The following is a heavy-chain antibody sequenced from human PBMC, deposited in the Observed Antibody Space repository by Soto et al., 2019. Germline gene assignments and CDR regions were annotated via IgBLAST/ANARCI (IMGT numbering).Heavy chain of an antibody. CDR2: ISNSGST. D-gene: IGHD7-27*01. Sequence: PSETLSLTCTVSGGSVTSDEDYWTWIRQSPGKGLEWIGYISNSGSTGYNPSLKTRLSMSVDRSKNQFTLRLTSVTAADTAVYFCARGRYCLTGRCFPNWFESWGQGALVTVSS. J-gene: IGHJ5*01. CDR1: GGSVTSDEDY. V-gene: IGHV4-30-4*01. CDR3: ARGRYCLTGRCFPNWFES.